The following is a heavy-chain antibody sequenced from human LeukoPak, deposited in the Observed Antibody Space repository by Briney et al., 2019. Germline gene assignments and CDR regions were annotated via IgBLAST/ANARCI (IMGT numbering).Heavy chain of an antibody. V-gene: IGHV4-39*01. D-gene: IGHD5-12*01. Sequence: SETLSLTCTVSGGSLSSSTYYWGWSRQPPGKGLEWIGNLYYSGSTYYNPSLKSRGTISVDTSNNQFSLKLSSVTAADTAVYYCARQAISGYDPPPFDSWGQGTLVTVSS. CDR3: ARQAISGYDPPPFDS. CDR1: GGSLSSSTYY. J-gene: IGHJ4*02. CDR2: LYYSGST.